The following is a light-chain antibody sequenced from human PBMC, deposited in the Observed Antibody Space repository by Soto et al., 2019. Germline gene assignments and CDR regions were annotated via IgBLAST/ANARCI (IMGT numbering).Light chain of an antibody. CDR3: QQYGSSYT. V-gene: IGKV3-20*01. Sequence: EIVLTQSPGTLSLSPGERATLSCRASQIVISSYLAWYQQKPGQAPRLLIYGASSRATGIPDRFSGSGSGTDFTLTISRLEPEDFAVYYCQQYGSSYTFGQGTKLEIK. CDR1: QIVISSY. CDR2: GAS. J-gene: IGKJ2*01.